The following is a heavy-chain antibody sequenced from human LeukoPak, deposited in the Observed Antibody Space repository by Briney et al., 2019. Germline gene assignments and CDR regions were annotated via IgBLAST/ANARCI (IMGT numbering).Heavy chain of an antibody. CDR2: IYYSGST. D-gene: IGHD3-10*01. CDR1: GGSFNTYY. J-gene: IGHJ6*02. Sequence: PSETLSLTCAVYGGSFNTYYWSWIRQPPGKGLEWIGSIYYSGSTYQNPSLKSRVTISVDTSKNQFSLKLRSVTAADTAVYYCARHRARYGMDVWGQGTTVTVSS. CDR3: ARHRARYGMDV. V-gene: IGHV4-39*01.